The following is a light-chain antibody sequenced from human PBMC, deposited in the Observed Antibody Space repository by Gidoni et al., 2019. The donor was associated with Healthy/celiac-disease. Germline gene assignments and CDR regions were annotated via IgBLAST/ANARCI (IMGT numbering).Light chain of an antibody. Sequence: EIVMTPSPPTLSVSPGERATLSCTASPSVSSNLAWYQQKPGQAHGLLIYGASTRGTDIAARFSGSGSGTEFKLTISSRQSEDFAVYYCQRYKNWSTWTFGQGTKVEIK. CDR3: QRYKNWSTWT. V-gene: IGKV3-15*01. CDR1: PSVSSN. J-gene: IGKJ1*01. CDR2: GAS.